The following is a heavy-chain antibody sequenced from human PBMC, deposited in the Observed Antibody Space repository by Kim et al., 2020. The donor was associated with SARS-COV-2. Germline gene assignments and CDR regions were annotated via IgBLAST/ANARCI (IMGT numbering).Heavy chain of an antibody. V-gene: IGHV1-46*01. D-gene: IGHD3-10*01. J-gene: IGHJ4*02. CDR1: GYTFTNYY. CDR3: AGDYGSGRRYDY. CDR2: INPDGGST. Sequence: ASVKVSCKTFGYTFTNYYIHWVRQAPGQGLEWMGMINPDGGSTIYARRFQGRVTMSRDTSTATAYMELRSLRHEDAAVYYCAGDYGSGRRYDYWGQGTLVTVSS.